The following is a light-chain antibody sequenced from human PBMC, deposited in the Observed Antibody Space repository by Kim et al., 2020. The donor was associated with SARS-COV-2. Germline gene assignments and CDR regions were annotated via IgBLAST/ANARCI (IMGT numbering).Light chain of an antibody. Sequence: QSVLTQPPSVSGAPGQRVTISCTGSSSNIGTGYDVHWYQQLPGTAPKLLIYANTNRASGVPDRFSASKSGTSASLAITGLQAEDEADYYCQTYDGSLSGSIFGGGTQLTVL. V-gene: IGLV1-40*01. J-gene: IGLJ2*01. CDR2: ANT. CDR3: QTYDGSLSGSI. CDR1: SSNIGTGYD.